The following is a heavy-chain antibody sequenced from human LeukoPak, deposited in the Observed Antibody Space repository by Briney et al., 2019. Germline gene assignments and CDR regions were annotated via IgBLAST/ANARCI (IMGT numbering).Heavy chain of an antibody. J-gene: IGHJ6*03. V-gene: IGHV5-51*01. CDR2: IYPGDSDT. CDR1: GYSFTSYW. Sequence: GESLKISCKGSGYSFTSYWIGWVRQLPGKGLEWMGIIYPGDSDTRYSPSFQGQVTISADKSISTAYLQWSSLKASDTAMYYCARQGSGYSPTYYYYMDVWGKGTTVTISS. D-gene: IGHD5-18*01. CDR3: ARQGSGYSPTYYYYMDV.